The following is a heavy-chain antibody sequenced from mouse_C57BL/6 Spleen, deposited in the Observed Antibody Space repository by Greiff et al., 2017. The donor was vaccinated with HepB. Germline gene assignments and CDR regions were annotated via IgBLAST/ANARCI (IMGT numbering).Heavy chain of an antibody. Sequence: EVQLQQSGPELVKPGASVKMSCKASGYTFTDYNMHWVKQSHGKSLEWIGYINPNNGGNSYNQKFKGKATLTVNKSSSTAYMELRSLTSEDSAVYYCSRALSVASWFANWGQGTLVTVSA. V-gene: IGHV1-22*01. CDR2: INPNNGGN. CDR3: SRALSVASWFAN. CDR1: GYTFTDYN. J-gene: IGHJ3*01.